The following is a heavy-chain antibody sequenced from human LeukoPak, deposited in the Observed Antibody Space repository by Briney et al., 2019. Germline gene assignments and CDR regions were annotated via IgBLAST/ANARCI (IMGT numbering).Heavy chain of an antibody. D-gene: IGHD6-6*01. CDR3: ARRAYSSSFDFYYYYYYMDV. CDR1: GFTFSSYA. V-gene: IGHV3-23*01. Sequence: GGSLRLSCAASGFTFSSYAMSWVRQAPGKGLEWVSAISGSGGSTYYADSVKGRFTISRDNSMNTLYLQMNSLRAEDTAVYYCARRAYSSSFDFYYYYYYMDVWGKGTTVTVSS. CDR2: ISGSGGST. J-gene: IGHJ6*03.